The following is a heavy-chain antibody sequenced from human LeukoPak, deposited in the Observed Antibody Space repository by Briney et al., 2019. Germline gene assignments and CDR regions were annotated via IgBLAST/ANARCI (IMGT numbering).Heavy chain of an antibody. CDR2: IYYSGST. CDR3: ARVREATIAPFFDY. Sequence: SETLSLTCTVSGDSISSGDYCWTWIRQHPGMGLEWIGCIYYSGSTYYNLSLKSRVIISTDTSKNHFSLKLSSVTAADTALYYCARVREATIAPFFDYWGQGILVTVSS. V-gene: IGHV4-31*03. CDR1: GDSISSGDYC. D-gene: IGHD6-13*01. J-gene: IGHJ4*02.